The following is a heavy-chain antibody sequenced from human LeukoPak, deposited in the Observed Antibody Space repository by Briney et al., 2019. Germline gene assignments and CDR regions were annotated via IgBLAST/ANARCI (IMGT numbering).Heavy chain of an antibody. V-gene: IGHV1-2*02. CDR3: ATPTGGGYSSSWRAFDI. CDR2: INPNSGGT. Sequence: GASVKVSCKASGYTFTGYYMHWVRQAPGQGLEWMGWINPNSGGTNYAQKFQGRVTMTRDTSISTAYMGLSRLRSEDTAVYYCATPTGGGYSSSWRAFDIWGQGTMVTVSS. D-gene: IGHD6-13*01. J-gene: IGHJ3*02. CDR1: GYTFTGYY.